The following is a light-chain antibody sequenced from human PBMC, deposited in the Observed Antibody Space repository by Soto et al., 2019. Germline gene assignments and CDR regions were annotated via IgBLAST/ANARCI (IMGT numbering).Light chain of an antibody. CDR1: SSDVGAYNY. CDR2: EVS. CDR3: SSYSTSRAYV. V-gene: IGLV2-14*01. Sequence: QSALTQPASVSGSPGQSITISCTGTSSDVGAYNYVSWYQQQSGKAPKLMIHEVSNRPSGVSNRLSGSKSGNTASLTISGLQAEDEADYYCSSYSTSRAYVFGIGTKLTVL. J-gene: IGLJ1*01.